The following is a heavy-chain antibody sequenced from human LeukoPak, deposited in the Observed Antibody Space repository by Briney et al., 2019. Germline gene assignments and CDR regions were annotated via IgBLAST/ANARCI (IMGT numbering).Heavy chain of an antibody. CDR2: IYYTGST. J-gene: IGHJ4*02. V-gene: IGHV4-39*07. CDR3: ASRIAVSKFDY. Sequence: PSETLSLTCTVYGGSISSTGYWGWIRQPPGKGLEWLGNIYYTGSTYYNPSLKSRVTISVDTSKNQFSLRLSSVTAADTAVYYCASRIAVSKFDYWGQGTLVTVSS. CDR1: GGSISSTGY. D-gene: IGHD6-19*01.